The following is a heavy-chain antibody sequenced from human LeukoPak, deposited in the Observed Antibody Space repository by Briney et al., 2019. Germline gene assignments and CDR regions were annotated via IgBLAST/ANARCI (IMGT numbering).Heavy chain of an antibody. D-gene: IGHD5-12*01. CDR3: ARVRDSGYDSGYYYYMDV. CDR2: ISSSSYI. J-gene: IGHJ6*03. Sequence: PGGSLRLSCAASGFTFSSYSMNWVRQAPGKGLEWVSSISSSSYIYYADSVKGRFTISRDNAKNSLYLQMNSLRAEDTAVYYCARVRDSGYDSGYYYYMDVWGKGTTVTVSS. V-gene: IGHV3-21*01. CDR1: GFTFSSYS.